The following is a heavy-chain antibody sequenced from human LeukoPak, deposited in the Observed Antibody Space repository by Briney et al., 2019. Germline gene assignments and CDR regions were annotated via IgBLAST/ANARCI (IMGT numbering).Heavy chain of an antibody. Sequence: GRSLRLSCAASGFTFSSYAMHWVRQAPGKGLEWVAVISYDGSNKYYADSVKGRFTISRDNAKNSLYLQMNSLRAEDTAVYYCARDNTKGSGYYYYYMDVWGEGTTVTVSS. J-gene: IGHJ6*03. D-gene: IGHD3-10*01. V-gene: IGHV3-30-3*01. CDR1: GFTFSSYA. CDR2: ISYDGSNK. CDR3: ARDNTKGSGYYYYYMDV.